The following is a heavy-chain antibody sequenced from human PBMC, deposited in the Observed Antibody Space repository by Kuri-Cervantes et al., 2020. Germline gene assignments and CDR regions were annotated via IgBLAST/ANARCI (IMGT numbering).Heavy chain of an antibody. CDR2: ISGSGGST. J-gene: IGHJ4*02. V-gene: IGHV3-23*01. CDR3: ARESYSSSWFLFDY. Sequence: ETLSLTCAASGFTFSSYAMSWVRQAPGKGLEWVSAISGSGGSTYYADSVKGRFTISRDNSKNTLYLQMNSLRAEDTAVYYCARESYSSSWFLFDYWGQGTLVTVSS. D-gene: IGHD6-13*01. CDR1: GFTFSSYA.